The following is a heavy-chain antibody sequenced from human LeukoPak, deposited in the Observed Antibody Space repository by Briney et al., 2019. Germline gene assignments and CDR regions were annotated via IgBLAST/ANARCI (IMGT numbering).Heavy chain of an antibody. J-gene: IGHJ4*02. D-gene: IGHD3-22*01. CDR3: AKPGDYYYDSSGYPGDY. V-gene: IGHV3-23*01. Sequence: GGSLRLSCAASGFTFSSYAMSWVRQAPGKGLEWVSAISGSGGSTYYADSVKGRFTISRDNSKNTLYLQMNSLRAEDTAVYYCAKPGDYYYDSSGYPGDYWGQGTLVTVSS. CDR2: ISGSGGST. CDR1: GFTFSSYA.